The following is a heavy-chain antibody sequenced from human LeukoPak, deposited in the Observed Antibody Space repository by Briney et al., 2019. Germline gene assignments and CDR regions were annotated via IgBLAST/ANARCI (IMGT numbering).Heavy chain of an antibody. CDR3: ARGRYGDTIFDY. D-gene: IGHD4-17*01. CDR1: GGSFSGYY. V-gene: IGHV4-34*01. J-gene: IGHJ4*02. CDR2: INHSRST. Sequence: PSETLSLTCAVYGGSFSGYYWSWIRHPPGEGLEWIGEINHSRSTNYSPSLKSRVTISVDTPKHQFSLKLSSVTAADTAVYYCARGRYGDTIFDYWGQGTLVTVSS.